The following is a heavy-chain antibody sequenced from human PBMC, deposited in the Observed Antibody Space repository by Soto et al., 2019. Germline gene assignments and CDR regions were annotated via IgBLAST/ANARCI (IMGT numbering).Heavy chain of an antibody. V-gene: IGHV4-59*08. CDR2: VYYSGST. J-gene: IGHJ4*02. CDR3: ARLQGYDHFLAY. Sequence: SLRATGSDGVFSTQDWSWIRQPPGQGLEWIGYVYYSGSTNYNPSLKSRVTISVDTSKSQFSLRLSSVTAAVTAVYFCARLQGYDHFLAYWVQGAPVTVSS. CDR1: DGVFSTQD. D-gene: IGHD5-12*01.